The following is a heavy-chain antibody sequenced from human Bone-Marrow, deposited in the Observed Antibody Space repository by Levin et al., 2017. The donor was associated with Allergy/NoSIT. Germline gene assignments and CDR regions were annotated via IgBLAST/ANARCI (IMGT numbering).Heavy chain of an antibody. D-gene: IGHD6-19*01. V-gene: IGHV2-70*01. CDR1: GFSLNTSGMS. CDR3: TRHYSGWSLDIAFDI. Sequence: QTLSLTCTFSGFSLNTSGMSVSWIRQPPGKALEWLALIDWDDDKYYATSLRTRLSISRDTSKNQVVLTMTNVDPVDTATYYCTRHYSGWSLDIAFDIWGQGTMVTVSS. J-gene: IGHJ3*02. CDR2: IDWDDDK.